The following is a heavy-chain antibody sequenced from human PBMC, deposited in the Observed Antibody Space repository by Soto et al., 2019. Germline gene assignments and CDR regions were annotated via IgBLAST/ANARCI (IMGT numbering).Heavy chain of an antibody. D-gene: IGHD2-8*01. CDR2: ISGSGGST. J-gene: IGHJ1*01. Sequence: VGSLRLSCAASGFTFSSYGMSWVRQAPGKGLEWVSVISGSGGSTYYADSVKGRFTLSRDNSKNTVYLQMNSLRAEDTAVYYCAKDSPVGVPLMRDLHDWGQGTLVTVS. CDR1: GFTFSSYG. V-gene: IGHV3-23*01. CDR3: AKDSPVGVPLMRDLHD.